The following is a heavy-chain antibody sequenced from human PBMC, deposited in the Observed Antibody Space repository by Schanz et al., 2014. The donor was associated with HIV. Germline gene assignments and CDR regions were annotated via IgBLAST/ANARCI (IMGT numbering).Heavy chain of an antibody. Sequence: QVQLVQSGAEVKKPGASVKVSCKASGYIFTSNGISWVRQAPGQGLEWMGWISAYNGKTNYARKVQGRVTMTTDTSTSTVYMQLSSLRSEDTAVYYCARSETIAARPVWYFDLWGRGTLVTVSS. CDR1: GYIFTSNG. V-gene: IGHV1-18*01. CDR3: ARSETIAARPVWYFDL. D-gene: IGHD6-6*01. J-gene: IGHJ2*01. CDR2: ISAYNGKT.